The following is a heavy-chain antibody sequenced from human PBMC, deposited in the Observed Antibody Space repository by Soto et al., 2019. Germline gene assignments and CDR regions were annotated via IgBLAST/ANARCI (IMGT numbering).Heavy chain of an antibody. CDR2: INPNSGGT. J-gene: IGHJ6*02. CDR3: ARAPFGGRTSFSYYYGMDV. V-gene: IGHV1-2*02. Sequence: ASVKVSCKASGYTFTGYYMHWVRQAPGQGLEWMGWINPNSGGTNYAQKFQGRVTMTRDTSISTAYMELSRLRSDDTAVYCCARAPFGGRTSFSYYYGMDVWGQGTTVTVSS. CDR1: GYTFTGYY. D-gene: IGHD3-3*01.